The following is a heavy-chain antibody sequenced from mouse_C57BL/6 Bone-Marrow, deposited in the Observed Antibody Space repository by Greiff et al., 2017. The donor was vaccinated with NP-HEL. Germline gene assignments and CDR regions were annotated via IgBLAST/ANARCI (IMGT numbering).Heavy chain of an antibody. Sequence: EVHLVESGGDLVKPGGSLKLSCAASGFTFSSYGMSWVRQTPDKRLEWVATISGGGSYTYYPDSVKGRFTISRDNAKNTLYLQMSSLKSEDTAMYYCARHELWFAYWGQGTLVTVSA. J-gene: IGHJ3*01. CDR2: ISGGGSYT. CDR3: ARHELWFAY. CDR1: GFTFSSYG. V-gene: IGHV5-6*01.